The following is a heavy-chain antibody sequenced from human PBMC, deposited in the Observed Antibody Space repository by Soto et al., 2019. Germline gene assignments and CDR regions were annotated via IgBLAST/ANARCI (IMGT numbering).Heavy chain of an antibody. CDR2: INPSGGST. Sequence: QVQLVQSGAEVKKPGASVKVSCKASGYTFTSYYAHWVRQAPGQGLEWMGIINPSGGSTTYAQKFQGRVTMTRDTSTSTVYMELSSLRSEDTAVYYCATGGADCYGCYSYTMDVWGQGTTVTVSS. V-gene: IGHV1-46*01. CDR3: ATGGADCYGCYSYTMDV. CDR1: GYTFTSYY. D-gene: IGHD2-21*02. J-gene: IGHJ6*02.